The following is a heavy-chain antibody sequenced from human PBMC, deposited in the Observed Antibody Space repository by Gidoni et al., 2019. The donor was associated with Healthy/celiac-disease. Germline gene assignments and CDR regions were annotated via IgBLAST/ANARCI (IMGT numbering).Heavy chain of an antibody. Sequence: EVQLVESGGGLIQPGGSLRLSCAASGFTVSSNYMSWVRQAPGKGLEGVSVIYSGGSTYYADSVKGRFTISRDNSKNTLYLQMNSLRAEDTAVYYCARNFDFWSGYYGFDYWGQGTLVTVSS. CDR1: GFTVSSNY. CDR2: IYSGGST. D-gene: IGHD3-3*01. V-gene: IGHV3-53*01. CDR3: ARNFDFWSGYYGFDY. J-gene: IGHJ4*02.